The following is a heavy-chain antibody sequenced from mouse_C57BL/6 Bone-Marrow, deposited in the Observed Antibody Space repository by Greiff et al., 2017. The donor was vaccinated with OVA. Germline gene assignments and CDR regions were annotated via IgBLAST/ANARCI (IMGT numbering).Heavy chain of an antibody. CDR1: GYTFTSYW. D-gene: IGHD1-1*01. CDR2: IYPGSGST. J-gene: IGHJ1*03. CDR3: ARKPALLLRHWYFDV. V-gene: IGHV1-55*01. Sequence: QVQLQQPGAELVKPGASVKMSCKASGYTFTSYWITWVKQRPGQGLEWIGDIYPGSGSTNYNEKFKSKATLTVDTSSSTAYMQLSSLTSEDSAVYYCARKPALLLRHWYFDVWGTGTTVTVSS.